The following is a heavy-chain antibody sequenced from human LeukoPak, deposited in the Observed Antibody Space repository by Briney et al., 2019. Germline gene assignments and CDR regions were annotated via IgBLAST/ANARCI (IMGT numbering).Heavy chain of an antibody. V-gene: IGHV3-66*01. J-gene: IGHJ4*02. CDR3: ASLSYGSLFVY. Sequence: GGSLRLSCAASGFTFSSYAMSWVRQAPGKGLEWVSIIYSDFNTYYADSVKGRSTISRDNSKNTLYLQMNSLRAEDTAVYYCASLSYGSLFVYWGQGTLVTVSS. D-gene: IGHD5-18*01. CDR2: IYSDFNT. CDR1: GFTFSSYA.